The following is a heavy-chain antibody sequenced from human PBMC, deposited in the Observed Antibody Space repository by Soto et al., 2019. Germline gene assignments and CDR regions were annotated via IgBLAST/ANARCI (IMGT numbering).Heavy chain of an antibody. CDR2: ISHDGSNK. D-gene: IGHD4-17*01. J-gene: IGHJ4*02. CDR1: GFIFSTYA. Sequence: QVQLVESGGGVVQPGRSLRLSCVASGFIFSTYAIHWVRQAPGKGLEWVAVISHDGSNKYYADSVKGRYTISRDNSKNTLDLQMNSLPAEDTAVYYCAIDMARLLTAVSPKHWGQGTLVTVSS. V-gene: IGHV3-30-3*01. CDR3: AIDMARLLTAVSPKH.